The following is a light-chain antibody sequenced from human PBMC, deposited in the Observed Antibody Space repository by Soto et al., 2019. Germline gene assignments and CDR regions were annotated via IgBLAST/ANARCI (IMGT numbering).Light chain of an antibody. J-gene: IGKJ3*01. V-gene: IGKV3-15*01. CDR2: YAS. CDR3: QQYNNWPPGAT. CDR1: LTVNTN. Sequence: DIVMTQSPATLSVSPGERATLSCRASLTVNTNLAWDQQKPGQAPRLLIYYASTRATGIPARFSGSGSVKEFTLTISSVQSEDSAVYYCQQYNNWPPGATFGPGTKVEIK.